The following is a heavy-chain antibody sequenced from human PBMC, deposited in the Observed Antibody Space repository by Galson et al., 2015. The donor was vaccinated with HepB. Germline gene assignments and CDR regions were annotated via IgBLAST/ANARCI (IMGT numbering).Heavy chain of an antibody. D-gene: IGHD6-19*01. J-gene: IGHJ4*02. CDR1: GGSISSSNW. Sequence: SETLSLTCAVSGGSISSSNWWSWVRQPPGKGLEWIGEIYHSGSTNYNPSLKSRVTISVDKSKNQFSLKLSSVTAADTAVYYCARIIAVADTSRSNVDYWGQGTLVTVSS. CDR2: IYHSGST. V-gene: IGHV4-4*02. CDR3: ARIIAVADTSRSNVDY.